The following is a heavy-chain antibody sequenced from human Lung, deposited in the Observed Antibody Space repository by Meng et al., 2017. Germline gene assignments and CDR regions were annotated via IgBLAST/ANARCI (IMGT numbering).Heavy chain of an antibody. V-gene: IGHV3-30*01. Sequence: VQVGESGGGVVLPGRSPSLSCAASGFTFSRNAMHWVRQSPGKGLEWVAAISYDGSNQHYADSVKGRFTISRDNSENTLYLQMNSLRAEDTAVYYCARNNYGDYYFDYWGQGTLVTVSS. CDR2: ISYDGSNQ. J-gene: IGHJ4*02. CDR3: ARNNYGDYYFDY. D-gene: IGHD4-17*01. CDR1: GFTFSRNA.